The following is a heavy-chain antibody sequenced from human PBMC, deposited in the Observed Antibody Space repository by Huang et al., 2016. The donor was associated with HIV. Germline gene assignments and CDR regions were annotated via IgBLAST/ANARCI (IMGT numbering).Heavy chain of an antibody. CDR1: GFSISSYW. Sequence: EVQLVESGGGLVQPGGSLRLSCAASGFSISSYWMNWVRQAPGKGVVWVSLIKSDGSRTSDAASEKGGFTICRDNAKNTLDLQMNSLRAEDTAVYYCARDPRIQSWLNFFDYWGQGTLVSVSS. J-gene: IGHJ4*02. V-gene: IGHV3-74*01. CDR2: IKSDGSRT. CDR3: ARDPRIQSWLNFFDY. D-gene: IGHD3-22*01.